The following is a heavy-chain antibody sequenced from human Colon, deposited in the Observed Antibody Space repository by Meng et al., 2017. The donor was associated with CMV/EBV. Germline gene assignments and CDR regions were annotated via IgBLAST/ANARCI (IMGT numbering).Heavy chain of an antibody. CDR1: GDTPPGYT. CDR3: ARGPLSGWQPD. CDR2: VNPDTKTT. D-gene: IGHD6-19*01. Sequence: ASVKVSCKASGDTPPGYTMYWVRQAAGQGLEWLGWVNPDTKTTRYSQKFEGRVAMTTDSSTKTVYMHLDGLTSDDTAVYYCARGPLSGWQPDWGQGTLVTVSS. J-gene: IGHJ4*02. V-gene: IGHV1-8*01.